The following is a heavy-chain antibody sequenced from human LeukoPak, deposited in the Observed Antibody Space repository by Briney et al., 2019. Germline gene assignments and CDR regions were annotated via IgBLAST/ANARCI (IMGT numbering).Heavy chain of an antibody. CDR2: IYYSGST. CDR3: ARQPTWEPLLAAFDI. V-gene: IGHV4-39*01. Sequence: SETLSLTCTVSGGSISSSSYYWGWIRQPPGKGLEWIGRIYYSGSTYYNPSLKSRVTISVDTSKNQFSLKLSSVTAADTAVYYCARQPTWEPLLAAFDIWGQGTMVTVSS. J-gene: IGHJ3*02. D-gene: IGHD1-26*01. CDR1: GGSISSSSYY.